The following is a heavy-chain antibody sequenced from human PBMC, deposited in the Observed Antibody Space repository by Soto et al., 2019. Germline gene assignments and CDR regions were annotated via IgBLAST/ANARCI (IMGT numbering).Heavy chain of an antibody. V-gene: IGHV3-30-3*01. CDR2: ISYDGSNK. CDR1: GFTFSSYA. D-gene: IGHD1-26*01. J-gene: IGHJ4*02. Sequence: GGSLRLSCAASGFTFSSYAMHWVRQAPGKGLEWVAVISYDGSNKYYADSVKGRFTISRDNSKNTLYLQMNSLRAEDTAVYYCARKSWPWDSYFDYWGQGTLVTVSS. CDR3: ARKSWPWDSYFDY.